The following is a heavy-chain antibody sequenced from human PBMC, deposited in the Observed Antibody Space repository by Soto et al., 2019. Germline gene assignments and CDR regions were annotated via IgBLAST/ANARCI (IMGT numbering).Heavy chain of an antibody. CDR3: ARGDYYYYMDV. V-gene: IGHV4-34*01. Sequence: SETLSLTCAVYGGSFSGYYWSWIRQPPGKGLEWIGEINHSGSTNYNPSLKSRVTISVDTSKNQFSLKLSSVTAADTAVYYCARGDYYYYMDVWGKGTTVTVSS. J-gene: IGHJ6*03. CDR1: GGSFSGYY. CDR2: INHSGST.